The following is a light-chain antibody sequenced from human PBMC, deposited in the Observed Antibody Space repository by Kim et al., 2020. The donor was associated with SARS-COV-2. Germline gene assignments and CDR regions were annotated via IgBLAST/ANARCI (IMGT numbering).Light chain of an antibody. V-gene: IGLV7-43*01. CDR1: TGAVTSDSY. CDR2: STN. J-gene: IGLJ3*02. CDR3: VLHYSGAQV. Sequence: PGGTVTLTGASSTGAVTSDSYPNWFQQKPGQAPRPLIYSTNNKHSWTPARFSGSLLGGKAALTLSGVQPEDEAEYYCVLHYSGAQVFGGGTQLTVL.